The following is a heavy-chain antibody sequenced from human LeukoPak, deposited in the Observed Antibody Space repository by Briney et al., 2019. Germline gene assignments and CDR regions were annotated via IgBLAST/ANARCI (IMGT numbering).Heavy chain of an antibody. CDR2: ISSSGSGGST. Sequence: GGSLRLFCAASGFTFSSYAMSWVRQAPGNGLEWVSGISSSGSGGSTYYADSVKGRFTISRDNSKNTLYLQINSVRAEDTAVYYCARAYSSSWYDFWGQGTLVTVSS. V-gene: IGHV3-23*01. D-gene: IGHD6-13*01. CDR1: GFTFSSYA. CDR3: ARAYSSSWYDF. J-gene: IGHJ5*01.